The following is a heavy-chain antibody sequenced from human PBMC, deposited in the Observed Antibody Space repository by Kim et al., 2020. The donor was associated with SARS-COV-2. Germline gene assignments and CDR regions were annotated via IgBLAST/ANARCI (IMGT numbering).Heavy chain of an antibody. CDR3: SRAVLAEGPYYFDH. V-gene: IGHV3-49*04. J-gene: IGHJ4*02. D-gene: IGHD2-21*01. CDR1: GFRFGDYA. CDR2: IRRRDYGGTP. Sequence: GGSLRLSCTASGFRFGDYAMTWVRQAPGKGLEWVGFIRRRDYGGTPDYAASVKGRFTISIDASKTVAYLQMNSLKTEDTGVYYCSRAVLAEGPYYFDHWGRGTPVTVSS.